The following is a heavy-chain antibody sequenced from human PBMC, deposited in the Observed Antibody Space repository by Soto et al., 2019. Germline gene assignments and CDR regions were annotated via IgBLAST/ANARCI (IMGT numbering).Heavy chain of an antibody. D-gene: IGHD6-13*01. CDR2: IYYSGST. V-gene: IGHV4-59*08. CDR1: GGSISSYY. J-gene: IGHJ5*02. CDR3: ARHSTPGYSSSWYGEDWFDP. Sequence: PSETLPLTCTVSGGSISSYYWSWIRQPPGKGLEWIGYIYYSGSTNYNPSLKSRVTISVDTSKNQFSLKLSSVTAADTAVYHCARHSTPGYSSSWYGEDWFDPWGQGTQVTVSS.